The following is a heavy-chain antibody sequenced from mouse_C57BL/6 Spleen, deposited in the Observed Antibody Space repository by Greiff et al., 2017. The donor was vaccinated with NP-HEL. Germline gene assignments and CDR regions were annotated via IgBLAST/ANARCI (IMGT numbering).Heavy chain of an antibody. CDR2: FNSSNGGT. Sequence: VHVKQPGTELVKPGASVKLSCKASGYSFTSYWMHWVQQRPGQGLEWFGNFNSSNGGTNYNEKFKSKATLTVDKSSSTAYMQVSSMTSEDSAVYYGAKNFFDYWGQGTTLTVSS. V-gene: IGHV1-53*01. J-gene: IGHJ2*01. CDR3: AKNFFDY. CDR1: GYSFTSYW.